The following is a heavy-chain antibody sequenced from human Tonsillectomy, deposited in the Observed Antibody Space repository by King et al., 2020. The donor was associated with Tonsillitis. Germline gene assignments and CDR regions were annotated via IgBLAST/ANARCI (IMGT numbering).Heavy chain of an antibody. CDR2: IVVGSGNT. V-gene: IGHV1-58*02. Sequence: QLVQSGPEVKKPGTSVKVSCKASGFTFTSSAMQWVRQARGQRLEWIGWIVVGSGNTNYAQKFQERVTMTRDMSTSTAYMELSSLRSEDTAVYYCAATDPLYYDILTGYPTIDYWGQGTLVTVSS. J-gene: IGHJ4*02. CDR1: GFTFTSSA. D-gene: IGHD3-9*01. CDR3: AATDPLYYDILTGYPTIDY.